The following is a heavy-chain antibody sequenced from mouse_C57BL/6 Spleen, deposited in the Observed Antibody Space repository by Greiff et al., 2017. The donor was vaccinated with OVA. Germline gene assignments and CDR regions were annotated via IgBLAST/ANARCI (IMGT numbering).Heavy chain of an antibody. V-gene: IGHV2-9-1*01. CDR2: IWTGGGT. CDR3: DRIVDGSYLDY. J-gene: IGHJ2*01. Sequence: VKLVESGPGLVAPSQSLSLTCTVSGFSLTSYAISWVRQPSGKGLEWLGVIWTGGGTNYNSALKSRLSISKDNSKSQVFLKMNSLQTDDTARYYCDRIVDGSYLDYWGQGTTLTVSS. CDR1: GFSLTSYA. D-gene: IGHD2-3*01.